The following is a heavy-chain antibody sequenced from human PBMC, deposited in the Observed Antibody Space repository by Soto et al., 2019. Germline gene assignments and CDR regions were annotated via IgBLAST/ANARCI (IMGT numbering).Heavy chain of an antibody. Sequence: GASVKVSWKASGYTFTTYGITWVRQAPGQGLEWLGWISTYNGNTNYAQKVQDRVTMTTDTSTSTAYMEVRSLRYDDTAVDYCASTGDSSSYDPWGQGTLVTVSS. D-gene: IGHD6-6*01. J-gene: IGHJ5*02. CDR3: ASTGDSSSYDP. CDR1: GYTFTTYG. CDR2: ISTYNGNT. V-gene: IGHV1-18*01.